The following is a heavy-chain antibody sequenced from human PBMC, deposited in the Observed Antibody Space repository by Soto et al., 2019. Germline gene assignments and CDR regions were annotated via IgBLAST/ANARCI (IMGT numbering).Heavy chain of an antibody. J-gene: IGHJ4*02. Sequence: QAHLQESGKGLVKPSQPLSLTCTVSGGSISSSDYYWRGIRQPLGKGLEWIGYIYSGGNTYYNPSLKSRRTISVDTSTDQSSLKLKSVSAAGTALYSCAIGLSAATVVTCYFDYWGQGTLVTVSA. CDR2: IYSGGNT. CDR3: AIGLSAATVVTCYFDY. V-gene: IGHV4-30-4*08. CDR1: GGSISSSDYY. D-gene: IGHD4-17*01.